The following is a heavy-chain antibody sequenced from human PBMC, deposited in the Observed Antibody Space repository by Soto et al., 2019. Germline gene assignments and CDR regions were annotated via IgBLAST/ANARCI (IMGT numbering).Heavy chain of an antibody. Sequence: QVQLQESGPGLVKPSETLSLTCTVSGGSISSYSWSWIRQPAGKGLELFGRIYTSGSTNYNPSLKSRVTMSVDTAKNQFSLKLSSVTAADTAVYYCAMSYRVASDYWGQGTLVTVSS. D-gene: IGHD1-26*01. CDR3: AMSYRVASDY. CDR2: IYTSGST. J-gene: IGHJ4*02. V-gene: IGHV4-4*07. CDR1: GGSISSYS.